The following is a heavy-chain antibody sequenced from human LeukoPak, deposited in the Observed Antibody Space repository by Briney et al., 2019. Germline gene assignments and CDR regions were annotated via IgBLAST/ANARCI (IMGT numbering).Heavy chain of an antibody. V-gene: IGHV1-2*02. CDR2: INPNSGGT. CDR3: ARAGLLWFGELDYYYYYMDV. J-gene: IGHJ6*03. D-gene: IGHD3-10*01. CDR1: GYTFTGYY. Sequence: ASVKVSCKASGYTFTGYYMHWVRQAPGQGLEWTGWINPNSGGTNYAQKFQGRVTMTRDTSISTAYMELSRLRSDDTAVYYCARAGLLWFGELDYYYYYMDVWGKGTTVTISS.